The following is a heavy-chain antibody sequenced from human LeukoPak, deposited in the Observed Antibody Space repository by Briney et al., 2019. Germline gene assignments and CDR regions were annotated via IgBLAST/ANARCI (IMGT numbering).Heavy chain of an antibody. J-gene: IGHJ4*02. CDR3: ARKIAVAPYYFDY. CDR2: IYHSGST. Sequence: SETLSLTCAVSGGSISSSNWWSWVRQPPGKGLEWIGEIYHSGSTNYNPSLKSRVTVSVDKSKNQFSLKLSSVTAADTAVYYCARKIAVAPYYFDYWGQGTLVTVSS. V-gene: IGHV4-4*02. D-gene: IGHD6-19*01. CDR1: GGSISSSNW.